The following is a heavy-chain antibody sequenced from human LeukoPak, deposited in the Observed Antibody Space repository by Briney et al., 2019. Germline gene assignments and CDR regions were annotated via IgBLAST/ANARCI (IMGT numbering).Heavy chain of an antibody. CDR2: ISSSSSYI. Sequence: GGSLRLSCAASGFTFSSYSMNWVRQAPGKGLEWVSSISSSSSYIYYADSVKGRFTISRDNSKNTLYLQMNSLRAEDTAVYYCAKDLAPYQPDAFDIWGQGTMVTVSS. CDR3: AKDLAPYQPDAFDI. V-gene: IGHV3-21*04. J-gene: IGHJ3*02. CDR1: GFTFSSYS. D-gene: IGHD2-2*01.